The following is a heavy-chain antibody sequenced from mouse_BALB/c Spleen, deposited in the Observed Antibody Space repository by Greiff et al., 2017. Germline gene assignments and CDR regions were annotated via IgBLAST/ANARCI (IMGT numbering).Heavy chain of an antibody. CDR2: INPSNGGT. CDR1: GYTFTSYY. Sequence: VQLQQSGAELVKPGASVKLSCKASGYTFTSYYMYWVKQRPGQGLEWIGGINPSNGGTNFNEKFKSKATLTVDKSSSTAYMQLSSLTSEDSAVYYCTRRGLLLRLYYAMDYWGQGTSVTVSS. CDR3: TRRGLLLRLYYAMDY. J-gene: IGHJ4*01. D-gene: IGHD1-1*01. V-gene: IGHV1S81*02.